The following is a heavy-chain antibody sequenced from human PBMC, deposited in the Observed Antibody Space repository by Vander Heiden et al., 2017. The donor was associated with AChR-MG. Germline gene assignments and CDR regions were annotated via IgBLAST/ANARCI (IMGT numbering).Heavy chain of an antibody. CDR1: AFTFIGYG. CDR2: IWYDGSNK. D-gene: IGHD4-4*01. J-gene: IGHJ4*02. CDR3: ARDSDELTVTWLLDY. V-gene: IGHV3-33*01. Sequence: QVPLVVSVGGVFQPGSSLRLSCASSAFTFIGYGMPWVRQAPGKGLEWVAGIWYDGSNKYYADSVKGRFTISRDNSKNTLYLQMNSLRAEDTAVYYCARDSDELTVTWLLDYWGQGTLVTVSS.